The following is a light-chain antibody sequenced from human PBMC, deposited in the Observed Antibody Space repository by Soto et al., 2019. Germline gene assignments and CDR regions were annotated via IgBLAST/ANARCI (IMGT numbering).Light chain of an antibody. CDR3: SSYAGRDNYVV. Sequence: ALTQPPSASGSPGQSVTISCTGTSSDVGIYNYVSWYQQHPGKAPKLMIYEVSQRPSGVPDRFSGTKSGNTASLTVSGLQAEDEADYYCSSYAGRDNYVVFGGGTKLTVL. CDR1: SSDVGIYNY. CDR2: EVS. V-gene: IGLV2-8*01. J-gene: IGLJ2*01.